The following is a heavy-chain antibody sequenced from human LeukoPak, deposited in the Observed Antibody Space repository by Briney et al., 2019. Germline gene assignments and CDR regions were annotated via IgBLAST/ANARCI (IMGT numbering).Heavy chain of an antibody. D-gene: IGHD3-10*01. CDR3: ARGARLYYYGSGSLDY. J-gene: IGHJ4*02. CDR2: IYHSGST. V-gene: IGHV4-4*02. Sequence: SETLSLTCAVSGGSISSSNWWSWVRQPPGKGLEWIGEIYHSGSTNYNPSLKSRVNISVDKSKNQFSLKLSSVTAADTAVYYCARGARLYYYGSGSLDYWGQGTLVTVSS. CDR1: GGSISSSNW.